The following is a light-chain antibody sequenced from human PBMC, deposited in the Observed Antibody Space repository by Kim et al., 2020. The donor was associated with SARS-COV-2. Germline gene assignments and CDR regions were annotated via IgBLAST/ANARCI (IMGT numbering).Light chain of an antibody. CDR2: GKN. CDR3: NSRDSSGNHLGHV. Sequence: SSELTQDPAVSVALGQTVRITCQGDSLRSYYASWYQQKPGQAPVLVIYGKNNRPSGIPDRFSGSSSGNTASLTITGAQAEDEADYYCNSRDSSGNHLGHVFGTGTKVTVL. J-gene: IGLJ1*01. CDR1: SLRSYY. V-gene: IGLV3-19*01.